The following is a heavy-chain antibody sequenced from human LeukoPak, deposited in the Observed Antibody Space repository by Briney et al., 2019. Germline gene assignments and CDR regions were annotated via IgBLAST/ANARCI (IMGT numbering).Heavy chain of an antibody. CDR2: ISSRGTTT. CDR3: VRDRGTATVRSFDI. CDR1: GITFSNYE. Sequence: GGSLRLSCAASGITFSNYEMNWVRQAPGKGLEWVSYISSRGTTTHYADSVKGRFIISRDNAENSLFLQMNSLRVEDTALYHCVRDRGTATVRSFDIWGQGTMVTVSS. J-gene: IGHJ3*02. D-gene: IGHD4-17*01. V-gene: IGHV3-48*03.